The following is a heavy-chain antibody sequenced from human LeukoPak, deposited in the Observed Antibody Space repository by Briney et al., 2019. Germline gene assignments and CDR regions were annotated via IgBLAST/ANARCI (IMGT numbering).Heavy chain of an antibody. J-gene: IGHJ3*02. CDR1: GFTFSSYG. CDR2: ISDDGTRK. D-gene: IGHD5-12*01. Sequence: GGSLRLSCAASGFTFSSYGIHWVRLAPGKGLEWVAVISDDGTRKYYADSVQGRFTISRDNSKDTLYLQMNSLRAEDMAVYYCAREFSGYAFDIWGQGTMVTVSS. CDR3: AREFSGYAFDI. V-gene: IGHV3-30*03.